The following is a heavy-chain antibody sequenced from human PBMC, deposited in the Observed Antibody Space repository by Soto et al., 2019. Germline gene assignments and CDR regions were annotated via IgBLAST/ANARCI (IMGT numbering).Heavy chain of an antibody. CDR3: AREAPLEQQPDSYYYYGMDG. Sequence: QVQLVESGGGVVQPGRSLRLSCAASGFTFSSYAMHWVRQAPGKGLEWVAVISYDGSNKYYADSVKGRVTIFRDNSKNALYLQMNSLRAEDTAVYYCAREAPLEQQPDSYYYYGMDGWGQGTTVTVSS. D-gene: IGHD6-13*01. CDR1: GFTFSSYA. J-gene: IGHJ6*02. V-gene: IGHV3-30-3*01. CDR2: ISYDGSNK.